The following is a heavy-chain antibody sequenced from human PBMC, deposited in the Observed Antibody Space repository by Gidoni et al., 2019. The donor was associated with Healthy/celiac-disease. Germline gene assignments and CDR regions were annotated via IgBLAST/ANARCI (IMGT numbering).Heavy chain of an antibody. CDR3: ARGLGYGDYVPPDY. J-gene: IGHJ4*02. V-gene: IGHV4-34*01. CDR2: INHSGST. Sequence: QVQLQQWGAGLLKPSETLSLTCAVYGGSFSGYYWSWIRQPPGKGLEWIGEINHSGSTNYNPSLKSRVTISVDTSKNQFPLKLSSVTAADTAVYYCARGLGYGDYVPPDYWGQGTLVTVSS. CDR1: GGSFSGYY. D-gene: IGHD4-17*01.